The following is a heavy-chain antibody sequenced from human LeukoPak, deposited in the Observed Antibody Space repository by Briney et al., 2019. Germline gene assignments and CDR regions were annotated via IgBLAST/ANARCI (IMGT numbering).Heavy chain of an antibody. Sequence: GESLKISCKGSGYSFTSYWIGWVRQMPGKGLEWMGIIYPGDSDTRYSPSFQGQVTISADKSISTAYLQWSSLKASDTAMYYCARGGYCSSTSCDIGDAFDIWGQGTMVTVSS. CDR3: ARGGYCSSTSCDIGDAFDI. CDR2: IYPGDSDT. D-gene: IGHD2-2*02. CDR1: GYSFTSYW. J-gene: IGHJ3*02. V-gene: IGHV5-51*01.